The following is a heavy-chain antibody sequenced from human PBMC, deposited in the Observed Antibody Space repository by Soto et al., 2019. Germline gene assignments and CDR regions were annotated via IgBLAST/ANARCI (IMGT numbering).Heavy chain of an antibody. V-gene: IGHV3-21*01. Sequence: PGGSLRLSCAASGFTFSSYSMNWVRQAPGKGLEWVSSISSSSSYIYYADSVRGRFTISRDNAKNSLYLQMNSLRAEDTAVYYCARVRRPLRYFDWLFDYWGQGTLVTVSS. D-gene: IGHD3-9*01. CDR1: GFTFSSYS. J-gene: IGHJ4*02. CDR2: ISSSSSYI. CDR3: ARVRRPLRYFDWLFDY.